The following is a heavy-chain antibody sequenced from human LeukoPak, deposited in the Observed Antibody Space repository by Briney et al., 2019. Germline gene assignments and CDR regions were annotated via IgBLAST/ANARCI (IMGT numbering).Heavy chain of an antibody. V-gene: IGHV3-66*01. Sequence: PGGSLRLSCAASGFTVGSNFMSWVRQAPGKGLEWVSVIYSGGSTYYADSVKGRFTISRDNSKNTLYLQMNSLRAEDTAVYYCARVSYYDSSGDFDYWGQGTLVTVSS. J-gene: IGHJ4*02. CDR1: GFTVGSNF. CDR2: IYSGGST. CDR3: ARVSYYDSSGDFDY. D-gene: IGHD3-22*01.